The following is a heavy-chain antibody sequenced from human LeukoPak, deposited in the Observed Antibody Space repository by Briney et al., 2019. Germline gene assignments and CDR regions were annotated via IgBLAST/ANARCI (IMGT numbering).Heavy chain of an antibody. CDR1: GFSFSDCS. CDR2: INGSSSDT. J-gene: IGHJ5*02. V-gene: IGHV3-11*03. D-gene: IGHD2-15*01. Sequence: KPGGSLRLSCAASGFSFSDCSMTWICQAPGRGLEWISYINGSSSDTNYADSVRGRFTISRDNAKNSLYLLMNSLRVEDTAVYYCARRGTTYCTVDSCHPNWFDPWGQGTLVTVSS. CDR3: ARRGTTYCTVDSCHPNWFDP.